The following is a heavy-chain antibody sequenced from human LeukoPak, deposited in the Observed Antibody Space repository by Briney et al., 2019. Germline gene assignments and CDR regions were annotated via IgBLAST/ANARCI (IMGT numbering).Heavy chain of an antibody. D-gene: IGHD3-22*01. Sequence: GRSLRLSCAASGFTFSSYAMHWVRQAPGKGLEWVAVISYDGSNKYYADSVKGRFTISRDNSKNTLYLQMNSLRAEDTAVYYCARVHYYDSSGYYAWGQGTLVTVSS. V-gene: IGHV3-30-3*01. CDR3: ARVHYYDSSGYYA. CDR1: GFTFSSYA. J-gene: IGHJ5*02. CDR2: ISYDGSNK.